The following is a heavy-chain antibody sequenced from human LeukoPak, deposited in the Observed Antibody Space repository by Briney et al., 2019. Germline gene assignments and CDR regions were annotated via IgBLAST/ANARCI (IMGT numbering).Heavy chain of an antibody. J-gene: IGHJ4*02. CDR3: ARGSGSYGSYFDY. V-gene: IGHV3-7*01. Sequence: GGPLRLSCATSGFTFSSYWMSWVRQAPGKGLEWVANIKQDGSEKYYVDSVKGRFSISRDNAKNSLYLQMNSLRAEDTAVYYCARGSGSYGSYFDYWGQGTPVTVSS. CDR2: IKQDGSEK. CDR1: GFTFSSYW. D-gene: IGHD5-18*01.